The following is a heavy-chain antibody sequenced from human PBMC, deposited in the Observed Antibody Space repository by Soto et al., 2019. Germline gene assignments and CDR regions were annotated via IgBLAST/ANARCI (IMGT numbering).Heavy chain of an antibody. CDR1: GFSFSSFG. CDR2: TSYDGSNN. V-gene: IGHV3-30*18. CDR3: AKDRLGHIVVLPTDMVGWFDP. Sequence: QLVESGGGVVQPGRSLRLSCAASGFSFSSFGMHWVRQAPGMGLEWVAVTSYDGSNNYYADSVKGRFTISRDNSKNTLYLQMNSLRAEDTAVYYCAKDRLGHIVVLPTDMVGWFDPWGQGTLVTVSS. J-gene: IGHJ5*02. D-gene: IGHD2-2*01.